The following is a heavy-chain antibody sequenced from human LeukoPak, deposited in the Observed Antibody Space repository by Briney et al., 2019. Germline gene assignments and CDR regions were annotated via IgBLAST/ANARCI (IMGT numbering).Heavy chain of an antibody. J-gene: IGHJ4*02. CDR2: IYSGGST. CDR3: ARGARTVTTLHYFDY. V-gene: IGHV3-53*01. Sequence: GGSLRLSCAASGFTVSNNYMNWVRQAPGKGLEWVSVIYSGGSTYYADSVKGRFTISRDNSKNTLYLQMNSLRAEDTAVYYCARGARTVTTLHYFDYWGQGTLVTVSS. D-gene: IGHD4-17*01. CDR1: GFTVSNNY.